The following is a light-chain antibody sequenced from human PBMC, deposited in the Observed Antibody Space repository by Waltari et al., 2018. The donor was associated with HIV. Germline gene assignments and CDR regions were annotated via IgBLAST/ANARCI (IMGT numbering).Light chain of an antibody. Sequence: DIQLTQSPSALSVSVGDTVTITCRASQTISTWLGWYQQKPGKAPKLLIYKASFLQSGVPSRFSGSGSGTEFTLTISILQPEDFATYYCQQYTTTWTFGQVTKVELK. CDR3: QQYTTTWT. J-gene: IGKJ1*01. CDR2: KAS. CDR1: QTISTW. V-gene: IGKV1-5*03.